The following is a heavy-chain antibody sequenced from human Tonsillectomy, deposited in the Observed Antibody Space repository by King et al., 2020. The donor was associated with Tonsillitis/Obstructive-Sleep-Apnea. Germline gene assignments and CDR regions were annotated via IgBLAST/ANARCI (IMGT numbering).Heavy chain of an antibody. CDR2: FNNDGGGT. CDR1: GFTFSNYA. D-gene: IGHD1-26*01. J-gene: IGHJ4*02. CDR3: IKARGALRRDFDY. V-gene: IGHV3-64D*06. Sequence: VQLVESGGGLVQPGGSLRLSCSASGFTFSNYAMHWVRQAPGKGLEYVSGFNNDGGGTYYADSVKGRFTVSRDNSKNTLYLQMSSLRTEDTAVYYCIKARGALRRDFDYWGQGTLVTVSS.